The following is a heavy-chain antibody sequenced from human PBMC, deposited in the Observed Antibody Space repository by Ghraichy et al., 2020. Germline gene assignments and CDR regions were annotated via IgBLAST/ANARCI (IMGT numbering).Heavy chain of an antibody. J-gene: IGHJ4*02. CDR3: ARDSYSWELLLTSDY. D-gene: IGHD1-26*01. Sequence: ASVKVSCKASGYTFTSYGISWVRQAPGQGLEWMGWISAYNGNTNYAQKLQGRVTMTTDTSTSTAYMELRSLRSDDTAVYYCARDSYSWELLLTSDYWGQGTLVTVSS. CDR1: GYTFTSYG. V-gene: IGHV1-18*04. CDR2: ISAYNGNT.